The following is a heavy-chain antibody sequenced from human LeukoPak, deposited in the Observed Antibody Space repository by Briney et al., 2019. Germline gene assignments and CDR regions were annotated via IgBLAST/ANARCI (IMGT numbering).Heavy chain of an antibody. CDR1: GGSISSSSYY. D-gene: IGHD3/OR15-3a*01. J-gene: IGHJ4*02. V-gene: IGHV4-39*07. CDR2: IYYSGST. Sequence: SETLSLTCTVSGGSISSSSYYWGWIRQPPGKGLEWIGSIYYSGSTYYNPSLKSRVTISVYTTQNQFSLNLSSVTAADTAVCFWGRQTGSGLFILPGGQGTLVTVSS. CDR3: GRQTGSGLFILP.